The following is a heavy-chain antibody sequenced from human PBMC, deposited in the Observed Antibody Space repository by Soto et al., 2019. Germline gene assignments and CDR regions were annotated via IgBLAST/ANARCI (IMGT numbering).Heavy chain of an antibody. D-gene: IGHD5-18*01. V-gene: IGHV1-3*01. J-gene: IGHJ5*02. CDR1: GYTFTSYA. Sequence: QVQLVQSGAEVKKPGASVKVSCKASGYTFTSYAMHWVRQAPGQRLEWMGWINAGNGNTKYSRKFQGRVTITRDTSASTAYIGLSSLKSEDTAVYYCARSLMDTIPRGWFYPWGQGSLVTVSS. CDR3: ARSLMDTIPRGWFYP. CDR2: INAGNGNT.